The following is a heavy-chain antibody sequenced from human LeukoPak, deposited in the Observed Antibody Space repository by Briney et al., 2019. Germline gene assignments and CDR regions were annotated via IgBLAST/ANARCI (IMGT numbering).Heavy chain of an antibody. Sequence: GGSLRLSCAASGFTFSSYGMHWVRQAPGKGLEWVAVISYDGSNKYYADSVKGRFTISRDNSKNTLYLQMNSLKTEDTAVYYCTTDYYDSSGLSEGAFDIWGQGTMVTVSS. D-gene: IGHD3-22*01. CDR3: TTDYYDSSGLSEGAFDI. CDR2: ISYDGSNK. J-gene: IGHJ3*02. CDR1: GFTFSSYG. V-gene: IGHV3-30*03.